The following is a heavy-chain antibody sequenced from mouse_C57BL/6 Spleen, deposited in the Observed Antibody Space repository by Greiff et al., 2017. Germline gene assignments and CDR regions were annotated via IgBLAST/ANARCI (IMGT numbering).Heavy chain of an antibody. V-gene: IGHV1-31*01. CDR1: GYSFTGYY. CDR3: ARGYYGNYVYAMDY. Sequence: EVQLQQSGPELVKPGASVKISCKASGYSFTGYYMHWVKQSHGNILDWIGYIYPYNGVTSYNQKFKGKATLTVDKSSSTAYMELRSLTSEDSAVYYGARGYYGNYVYAMDYWGQGTSVTVSS. D-gene: IGHD2-1*01. J-gene: IGHJ4*01. CDR2: IYPYNGVT.